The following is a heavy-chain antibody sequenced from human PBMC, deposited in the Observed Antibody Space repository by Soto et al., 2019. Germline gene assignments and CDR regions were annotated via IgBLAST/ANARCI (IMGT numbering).Heavy chain of an antibody. V-gene: IGHV3-21*01. Sequence: EVQLVESGGGLVKPGGSLRLSCAASGFTFSSYSMNWVRQAPGKGLECVSSISSSSSYIYYADSVKGRFTISRDNAKNSLYLQMNSLRAEDTAVYYCARDPDTAMVTGYYSYGMDVWGQGTTVTVSS. D-gene: IGHD5-18*01. CDR3: ARDPDTAMVTGYYSYGMDV. CDR1: GFTFSSYS. CDR2: ISSSSSYI. J-gene: IGHJ6*02.